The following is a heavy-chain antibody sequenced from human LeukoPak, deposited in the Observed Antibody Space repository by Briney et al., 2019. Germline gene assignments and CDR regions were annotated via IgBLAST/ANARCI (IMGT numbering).Heavy chain of an antibody. CDR1: GFTFSNAW. V-gene: IGHV3-15*01. CDR3: TTERELPTLLDY. Sequence: KSGGSLRRSCAASGFTFSNAWMGWVRQAPGKGLEWVGRIKSKTGGGTTDYAAPVKGRFTISRDDSTNTLYLQMNSLKTEDTAVYYCTTERELPTLLDYWGQGTLVTVSS. CDR2: IKSKTGGGTT. J-gene: IGHJ4*02. D-gene: IGHD1-26*01.